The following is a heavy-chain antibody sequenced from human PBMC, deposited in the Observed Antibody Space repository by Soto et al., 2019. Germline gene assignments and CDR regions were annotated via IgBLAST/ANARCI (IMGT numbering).Heavy chain of an antibody. CDR1: GFSLNTRAVG. J-gene: IGHJ3*02. V-gene: IGHV2-5*01. CDR3: AHRHDLGGFDI. CDR2: INWNDDE. D-gene: IGHD2-15*01. Sequence: QITLKESGPTLVKPTQTLTLTCTFSGFSLNTRAVGVGWIRQPPGEALEWLALINWNDDERYSPSLKDRLTTTKDASKNHVVLTMTNIDPVDTATYYCAHRHDLGGFDIWGQGTTVTVSS.